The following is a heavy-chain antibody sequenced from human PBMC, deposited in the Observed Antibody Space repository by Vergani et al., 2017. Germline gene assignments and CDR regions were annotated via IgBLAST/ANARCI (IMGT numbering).Heavy chain of an antibody. J-gene: IGHJ2*01. V-gene: IGHV3-9*01. CDR3: VKDNDYDADGPFDL. CDR2: IDRNYGVK. Sequence: LVEAGGGLVQPGGSLRLSCTASGFTFQAFAFHWVRQVSGRGLEWVSGIDRNYGVKNGNSFEGRFSISRDNAKKAVFLQMNNLRHEDTALYVCVKDNDYDADGPFDLWGRGTLVTVSS. D-gene: IGHD3-16*01. CDR1: GFTFQAFA.